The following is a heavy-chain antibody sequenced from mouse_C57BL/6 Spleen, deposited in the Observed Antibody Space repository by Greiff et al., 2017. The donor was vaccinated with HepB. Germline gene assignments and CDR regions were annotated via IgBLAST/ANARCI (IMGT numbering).Heavy chain of an antibody. Sequence: VQLKESGTVLARPGASVKMSCKTSGYTFTSYWMHWVKQRPGQGLEWIGAIYPGNSDTSYNQKFKGKAKLTAVTSASTAYMELSRLTNEDSAVYYCTSYDWFAYWGQGTLVTVSA. D-gene: IGHD2-12*01. CDR1: GYTFTSYW. CDR2: IYPGNSDT. CDR3: TSYDWFAY. J-gene: IGHJ3*01. V-gene: IGHV1-5*01.